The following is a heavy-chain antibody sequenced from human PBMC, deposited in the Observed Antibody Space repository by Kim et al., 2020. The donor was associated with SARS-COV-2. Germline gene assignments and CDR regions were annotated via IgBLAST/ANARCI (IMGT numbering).Heavy chain of an antibody. CDR2: IYYSGST. CDR3: ARHLRPVLLWFGEHHPYYFDY. J-gene: IGHJ4*02. Sequence: SETLSLTCTVSGGSISSSSYYWGWIRQPPGKGLEWIGSIYYSGSTYYNPSLKSRVTISVDTSKNQFSLKLSSVTAADTAVYYCARHLRPVLLWFGEHHPYYFDYWGQGTLVTVSS. CDR1: GGSISSSSYY. V-gene: IGHV4-39*01. D-gene: IGHD3-10*01.